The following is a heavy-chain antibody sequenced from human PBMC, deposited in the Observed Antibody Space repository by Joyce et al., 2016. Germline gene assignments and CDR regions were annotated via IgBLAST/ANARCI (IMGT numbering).Heavy chain of an antibody. V-gene: IGHV4-39*01. Sequence: QLQLQESGPGLVKPSETLSLTCTVSDGSISNSDYYWDWIRQPPGKGLEWIGSIYHSGTTYYNPSLKSRVTISVDTSKNQFSLKLSSVSAADTATYYCTRRRGIPSSTDFWGQRTLVTVSS. J-gene: IGHJ4*02. CDR1: DGSISNSDYY. D-gene: IGHD6-13*01. CDR3: TRRRGIPSSTDF. CDR2: IYHSGTT.